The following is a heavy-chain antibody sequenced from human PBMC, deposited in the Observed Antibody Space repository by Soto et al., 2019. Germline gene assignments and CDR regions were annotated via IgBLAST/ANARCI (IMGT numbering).Heavy chain of an antibody. D-gene: IGHD4-17*01. CDR1: GGSLSSNY. Sequence: SETLSLTCTVSGGSLSSNYWSWIRQPPGKGLEWIGYIYHSGSTYYNPSLKSRVTISVDRSKNQFSLKLSSVTAADTAVYYCARSQTTVTSYDYWGQGTLVTVSS. CDR2: IYHSGST. J-gene: IGHJ4*02. CDR3: ARSQTTVTSYDY. V-gene: IGHV4-59*12.